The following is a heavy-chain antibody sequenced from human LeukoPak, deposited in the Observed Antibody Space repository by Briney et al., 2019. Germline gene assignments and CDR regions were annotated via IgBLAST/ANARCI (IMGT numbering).Heavy chain of an antibody. J-gene: IGHJ3*02. Sequence: PSETLSLTCNVSGGSISSRSYYWGWIRQPPGKGLEWIGSIYYSGNTFYNSSLKSRVTISVDTSKNQFSLNLTSVTAADTAMYYCAGMIRGSDAFDIWGQGTMVTVSS. CDR3: AGMIRGSDAFDI. D-gene: IGHD3-10*01. CDR2: IYYSGNT. CDR1: GGSISSRSYY. V-gene: IGHV4-39*01.